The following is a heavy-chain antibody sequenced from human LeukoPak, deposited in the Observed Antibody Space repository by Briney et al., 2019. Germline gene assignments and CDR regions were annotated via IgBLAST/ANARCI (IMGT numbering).Heavy chain of an antibody. J-gene: IGHJ6*02. D-gene: IGHD3-10*01. V-gene: IGHV4-59*01. Sequence: SETLSLTCTVSGGSISSYYWSWIRQPPGKGLEWIGYIYYGGSTNYNPSLKSRVTISVDTSKNQFSLKLSSVTAADTAVYYCAREKVYGSGIYYYYGMDVWGQGTTVTVSS. CDR3: AREKVYGSGIYYYYGMDV. CDR2: IYYGGST. CDR1: GGSISSYY.